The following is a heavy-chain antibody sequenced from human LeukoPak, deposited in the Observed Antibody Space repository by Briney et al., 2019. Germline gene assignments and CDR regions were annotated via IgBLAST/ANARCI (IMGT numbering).Heavy chain of an antibody. Sequence: SETLSLTCAVYGGSFSGYYWSWIRQPPGKGLEWIGEINHSGSTNYNPSLKNRVTISVDTSKNQSSLKLSSVTAADTAVYYCARAGVYYGSGKAKYYYYGMDVWGKGTTVTVSS. V-gene: IGHV4-34*01. CDR3: ARAGVYYGSGKAKYYYYGMDV. D-gene: IGHD3-10*01. J-gene: IGHJ6*04. CDR2: INHSGST. CDR1: GGSFSGYY.